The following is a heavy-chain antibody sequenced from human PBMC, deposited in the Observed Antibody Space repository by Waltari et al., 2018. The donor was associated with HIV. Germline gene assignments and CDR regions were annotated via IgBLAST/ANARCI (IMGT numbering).Heavy chain of an antibody. D-gene: IGHD6-13*01. CDR1: GFTFGIPA. V-gene: IGHV3-23*01. Sequence: EVQLLESVGGLVQPGGSLRLSCAASGFTFGIPAIIWVRQAPGKVLELVSAITSGSSTYYAESVQGRFTTSRDNSKNTLYLQMNILRAEDTAVYFCVKEHQYSYTWYSYYGMDVWGQGTTVTVSS. J-gene: IGHJ6*02. CDR2: ITSGSST. CDR3: VKEHQYSYTWYSYYGMDV.